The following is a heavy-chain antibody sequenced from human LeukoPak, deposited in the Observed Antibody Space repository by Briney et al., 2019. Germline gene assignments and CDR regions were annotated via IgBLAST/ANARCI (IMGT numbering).Heavy chain of an antibody. Sequence: SETLSLTCAVYGGSFSSYYWSWIRQPPGKGLEWIGYIYYSGSTNYNPSLKSRVTISVDTSKNQFSLKLSSVTAADTAVYYCARSETRYYYYGMDVWGQGTTVTVSS. CDR1: GGSFSSYY. CDR2: IYYSGST. V-gene: IGHV4-59*08. J-gene: IGHJ6*02. CDR3: ARSETRYYYYGMDV.